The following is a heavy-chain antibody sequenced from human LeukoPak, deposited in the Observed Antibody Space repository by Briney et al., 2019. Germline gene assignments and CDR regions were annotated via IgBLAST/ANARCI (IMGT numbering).Heavy chain of an antibody. CDR3: ARGTTVTWKPVDF. V-gene: IGHV3-30*04. CDR2: ISYDGSNK. D-gene: IGHD4-11*01. Sequence: GGSLRLSCAASGFTFSSYAMHWVRQAPGKGLEWVAVISYDGSNKYYADSVKGRFTISRDNSKNTLYLQMNSLRAEDTAVYYCARGTTVTWKPVDFWGQGTLVTVSS. J-gene: IGHJ4*02. CDR1: GFTFSSYA.